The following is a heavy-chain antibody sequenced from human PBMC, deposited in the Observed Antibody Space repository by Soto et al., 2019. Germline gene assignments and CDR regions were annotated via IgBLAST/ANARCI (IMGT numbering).Heavy chain of an antibody. V-gene: IGHV3-33*01. D-gene: IGHD3-22*01. CDR3: ASLGSGYYPHPFDY. CDR1: GFTFSSYG. J-gene: IGHJ4*02. CDR2: IWYDGSNK. Sequence: GSLRLSCAASGFTFSSYGMHWVRQAPGKGLEWVAVIWYDGSNKYYADSVKGQFTISRDNSKNTMYLQMNSMRAEDTAEYYCASLGSGYYPHPFDYWGQGTLVTVSS.